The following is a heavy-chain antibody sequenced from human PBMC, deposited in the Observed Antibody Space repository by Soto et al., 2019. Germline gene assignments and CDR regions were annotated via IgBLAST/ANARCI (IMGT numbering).Heavy chain of an antibody. CDR1: GGPIGRYY. Sequence: ETLSLTCTGSGGPIGRYYLSWIRQSPGKGLEWIGCVYYSDGTNYNPSLKSRVTISLDRSKNQFSLRLTSVNAADTAVYYCARTEASSWSFFYYGMDVWGQGTTVIVSS. J-gene: IGHJ6*02. CDR3: ARTEASSWSFFYYGMDV. CDR2: VYYSDGT. D-gene: IGHD6-13*01. V-gene: IGHV4-59*01.